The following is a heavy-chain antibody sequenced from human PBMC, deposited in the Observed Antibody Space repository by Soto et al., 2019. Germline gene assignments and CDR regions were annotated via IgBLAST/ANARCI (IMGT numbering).Heavy chain of an antibody. J-gene: IGHJ4*02. Sequence: EVQLVESGGGLVQPGGSLRLSCAASGFTFSNYWMSWVRQAPGKGLEWLATIKQGGSEQYYVDSAKGRFTISRDNAQNSLSLQMNSLRAEDTALYYCTRGRTGAGYWGQGTLVTVSS. CDR3: TRGRTGAGY. D-gene: IGHD3-9*01. CDR2: IKQGGSEQ. V-gene: IGHV3-7*01. CDR1: GFTFSNYW.